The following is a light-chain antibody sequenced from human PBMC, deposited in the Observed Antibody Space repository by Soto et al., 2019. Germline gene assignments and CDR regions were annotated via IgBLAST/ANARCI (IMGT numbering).Light chain of an antibody. Sequence: EVVLTQSPGTLSLSPGERATLSCRASQNIGSMYLGWYQQKPGQAPRLLIYDVSTRATGVSDRFSGSGSGTDFTLTISRLEPEDSAVYYCQQSSSSPITFGQGTRLEIK. J-gene: IGKJ5*01. CDR2: DVS. V-gene: IGKV3-20*01. CDR1: QNIGSMY. CDR3: QQSSSSPIT.